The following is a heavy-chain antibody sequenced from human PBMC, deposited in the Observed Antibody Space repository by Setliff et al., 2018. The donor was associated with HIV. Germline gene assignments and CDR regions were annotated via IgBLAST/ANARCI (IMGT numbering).Heavy chain of an antibody. D-gene: IGHD3-22*01. CDR1: GDSVSGYY. CDR2: VHSTGTT. J-gene: IGHJ3*01. Sequence: SETLSLTCAVSGDSVSGYYWSWIRQPAGEGLEYIGRVHSTGTTIYNPSLKSRVTMSVDTSKNQLSLKLRSVTAADTAVYYCARARITMTGGRLEPYAFDRWGQGTKVTVSS. CDR3: ARARITMTGGRLEPYAFDR. V-gene: IGHV4-4*07.